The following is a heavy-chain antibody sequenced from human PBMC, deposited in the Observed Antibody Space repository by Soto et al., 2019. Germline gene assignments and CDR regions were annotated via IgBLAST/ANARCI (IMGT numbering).Heavy chain of an antibody. J-gene: IGHJ5*02. CDR2: MYYNGNI. D-gene: IGHD3-16*01. CDR1: GGSISNYY. Sequence: PSDTLSLTCNVSGGSISNYYWTWIRQSPEKGLEWIGYMYYNGNINYNPSLKSRVTISIDTSKNQFSLTLKSVTAADTAVYYCASGGNWFDPWGQGVSVTVSS. CDR3: ASGGNWFDP. V-gene: IGHV4-59*07.